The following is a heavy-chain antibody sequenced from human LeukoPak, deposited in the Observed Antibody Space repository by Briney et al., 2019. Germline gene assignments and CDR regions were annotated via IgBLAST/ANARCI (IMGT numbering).Heavy chain of an antibody. D-gene: IGHD2-2*01. Sequence: GRSLRLSCAASGFTFSSYGMHWVRQAPGKGLEWVAVIWYDGSNKYYADSVKGRFTISRDNSKNTLYLQMNSLRAEDTAVYYCAKDTVRPIYCSSTSCRDYFDYWGQGTLVTVSS. V-gene: IGHV3-33*06. CDR1: GFTFSSYG. J-gene: IGHJ4*02. CDR2: IWYDGSNK. CDR3: AKDTVRPIYCSSTSCRDYFDY.